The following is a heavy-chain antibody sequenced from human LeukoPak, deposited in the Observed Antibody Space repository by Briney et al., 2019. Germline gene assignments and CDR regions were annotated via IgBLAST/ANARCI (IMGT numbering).Heavy chain of an antibody. V-gene: IGHV3-9*01. J-gene: IGHJ4*02. CDR1: GFTFDDYA. D-gene: IGHD6-19*01. CDR3: AKQLSAVAGIDY. CDR2: ISWNSGSI. Sequence: GGSLRLSCAASGFTFDDYAMHWVRQAPGKGLEWVSGISWNSGSIGYADSVKGRFTISRDNAKNSLYLQMNSLRAEDTALYYCAKQLSAVAGIDYWGQGTLVTVSS.